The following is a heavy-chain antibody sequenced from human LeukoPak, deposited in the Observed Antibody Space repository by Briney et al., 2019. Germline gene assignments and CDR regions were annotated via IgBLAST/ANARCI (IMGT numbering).Heavy chain of an antibody. CDR1: GGSISSGGYY. D-gene: IGHD5-24*01. V-gene: IGHV4-31*03. J-gene: IGHJ4*02. Sequence: SQTLSLTCTVSGGSISSGGYYWSWIRQHPGKGLEWIGYIYYSGSTYYNPSLKSRVTISVDTSKNQFSLKLSSVTAADTAAYYCARDRALKRYFDYWGQGTLVTVSS. CDR2: IYYSGST. CDR3: ARDRALKRYFDY.